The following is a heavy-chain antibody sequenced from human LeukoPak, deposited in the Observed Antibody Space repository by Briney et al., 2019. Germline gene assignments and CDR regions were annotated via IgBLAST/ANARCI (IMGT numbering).Heavy chain of an antibody. CDR3: ARQYGSGSYFDY. CDR1: GGSISGTNYY. J-gene: IGHJ4*02. Sequence: SETLSLTCTVSGGSISGTNYYWGWIRQPPGKGLEWIGSIYYSGSTYYHPSLKSRVTISRDTSKNQFSLKLSSVTAADTAVYYCARQYGSGSYFDYWGQGTLVTVSS. V-gene: IGHV4-39*07. CDR2: IYYSGST. D-gene: IGHD3-10*01.